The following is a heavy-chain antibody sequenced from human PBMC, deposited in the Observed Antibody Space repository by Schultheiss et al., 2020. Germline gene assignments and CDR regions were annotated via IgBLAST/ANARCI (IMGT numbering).Heavy chain of an antibody. CDR2: IGTAGDT. CDR1: GFTFSSYW. Sequence: GGSLRLSCAASGFTFSSYWMHWVRQATGKGLEWVSAIGTAGDTYYPGSVKGRFTISRDNAKNSLYLQMNSLRAEDTAVYYCARLARYGDYRYWYFDLWGRGTLVTVSS. J-gene: IGHJ2*01. V-gene: IGHV3-13*01. CDR3: ARLARYGDYRYWYFDL. D-gene: IGHD4-17*01.